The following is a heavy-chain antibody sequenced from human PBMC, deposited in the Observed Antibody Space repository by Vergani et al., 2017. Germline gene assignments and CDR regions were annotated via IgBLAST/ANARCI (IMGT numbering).Heavy chain of an antibody. CDR2: ISSSSYI. CDR1: GFTFSSYS. Sequence: EVQLVESGGGLVKPGGSLRLSCAASGFTFSSYSMNWVRQAPGKGLEWVSSISSSSYIYYADSVKGRFTISRDNAKNSLYLQMNSLRAEDTAVYYCAREDGYGPYGMDVWGQGTTVTVSS. J-gene: IGHJ6*02. V-gene: IGHV3-21*01. CDR3: AREDGYGPYGMDV. D-gene: IGHD5-18*01.